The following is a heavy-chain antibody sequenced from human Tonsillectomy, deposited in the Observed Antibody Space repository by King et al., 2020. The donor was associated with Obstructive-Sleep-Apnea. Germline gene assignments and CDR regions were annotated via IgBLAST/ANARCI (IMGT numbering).Heavy chain of an antibody. Sequence: VQLVESGAKVKKPGASVKVSCKASGYSFTSYDINWVRQATGQGLEWMGWMNANSGNTGYAQKFQGRVTMTRNTSISTAYMELSSLLSEDTAVYYCAGGGPRAYYAFDIWGQGTMVTVSS. CDR3: AGGGPRAYYAFDI. CDR1: GYSFTSYD. J-gene: IGHJ3*02. D-gene: IGHD2-21*01. CDR2: MNANSGNT. V-gene: IGHV1-8*01.